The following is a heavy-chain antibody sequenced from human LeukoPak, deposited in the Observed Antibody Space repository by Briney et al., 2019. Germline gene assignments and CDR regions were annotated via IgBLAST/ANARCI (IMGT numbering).Heavy chain of an antibody. J-gene: IGHJ4*02. Sequence: PGRSLRLSCAASGFTFSSYAMHWVRQAPGRGLEWVAVISYDGSNEHYADSVKGRFTISRDNSKNTVYMQMNSLRVEDTAVYHCAKEDYYGSGSYLGYWGQGTPVTVSS. CDR1: GFTFSSYA. D-gene: IGHD3-10*01. CDR3: AKEDYYGSGSYLGY. V-gene: IGHV3-30*04. CDR2: ISYDGSNE.